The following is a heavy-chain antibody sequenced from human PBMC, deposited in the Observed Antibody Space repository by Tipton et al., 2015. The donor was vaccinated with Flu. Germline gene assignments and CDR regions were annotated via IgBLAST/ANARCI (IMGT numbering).Heavy chain of an antibody. D-gene: IGHD4-11*01. J-gene: IGHJ5*02. CDR2: IYHTGST. CDR1: GDSMRRDYF. CDR3: ARRDFSNYVSDPKNWFDP. V-gene: IGHV4-38-2*02. Sequence: TLSLTCTVSGDSMRRDYFWGWIRQAPGKGLEWIGNIYHTGSTYHNPSLKSRVTISVDTSRNHLSLRLRSLTAADTAVYFCARRDFSNYVSDPKNWFDPWGQGILVTVSP.